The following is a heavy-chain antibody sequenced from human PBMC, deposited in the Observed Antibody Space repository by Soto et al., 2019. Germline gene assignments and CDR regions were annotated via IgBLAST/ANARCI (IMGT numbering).Heavy chain of an antibody. CDR1: GGSMSRYY. Sequence: SETLSLTCTVSGGSMSRYYWTWIRRPPGKGLEWIGNIHYTGSTNYNPSLKSRVTILLGTSTSQFSLKVSSVTAADTAVYYCARDLTISSTDGPLDPWGQGTLVTVSS. D-gene: IGHD1-1*01. V-gene: IGHV4-59*01. CDR2: IHYTGST. CDR3: ARDLTISSTDGPLDP. J-gene: IGHJ5*01.